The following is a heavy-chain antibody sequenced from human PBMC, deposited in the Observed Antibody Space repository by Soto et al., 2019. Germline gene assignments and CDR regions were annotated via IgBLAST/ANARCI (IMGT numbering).Heavy chain of an antibody. CDR2: TYFRSKWYN. CDR3: AKGDNLGPKTGYAFDP. V-gene: IGHV6-1*01. CDR1: GDSVSSNTAS. Sequence: SQSLSLTCAISGDSVSSNTASWNWIRQSPSRGLEWLGRTYFRSKWYNDYAVSVKSRIIINPDTSNNQFSLQLNSVTPEDTAVYFCAKGDNLGPKTGYAFDPWGQGIMVTVSS. J-gene: IGHJ5*02. D-gene: IGHD5-12*01.